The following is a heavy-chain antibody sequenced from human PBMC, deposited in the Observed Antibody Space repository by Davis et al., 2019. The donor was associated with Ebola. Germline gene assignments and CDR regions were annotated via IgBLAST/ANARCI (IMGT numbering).Heavy chain of an antibody. CDR3: AKDGAGERSPFDY. V-gene: IGHV3-9*01. Sequence: PGGSLRLSCAASGFTFDDYAMHWVRQAPGKGLEWVSGISWNSGSIGYADSVKGRFTISRDNAKNSLYLQMNSLRAEDTALYYCAKDGAGERSPFDYWGQGTLVTVSS. CDR2: ISWNSGSI. J-gene: IGHJ4*02. D-gene: IGHD3-10*01. CDR1: GFTFDDYA.